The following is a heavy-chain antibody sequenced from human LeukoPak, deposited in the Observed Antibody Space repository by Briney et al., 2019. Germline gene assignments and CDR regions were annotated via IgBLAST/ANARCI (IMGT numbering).Heavy chain of an antibody. V-gene: IGHV4-59*11. D-gene: IGHD6-13*01. CDR2: IYYSGST. Sequence: PSETLSLTCTVSGGSISSHYWSWIRQPPGKGLEWIGYIYYSGSTNYNPSLKSRVTISVDTSKNQFSLKLSPVTAADTAVYYCAGSSSSWYYYYYMDVWGKGTTVTVSS. CDR3: AGSSSSWYYYYYMDV. CDR1: GGSISSHY. J-gene: IGHJ6*03.